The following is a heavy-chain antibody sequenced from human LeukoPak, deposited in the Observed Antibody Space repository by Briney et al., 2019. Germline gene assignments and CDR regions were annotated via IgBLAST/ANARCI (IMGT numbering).Heavy chain of an antibody. J-gene: IGHJ5*02. V-gene: IGHV4-4*07. Sequence: PSETLSLTCTVSGGAISSDYRSWIRQPARKGTEWIGRIYTSGSTNYNPSLKSRVTMSVDTSKNQFSLKLSSVTAADTAVYYCARDRGCSSTSCSSNWFDPWGQGTLVTVSS. CDR1: GGAISSDY. CDR2: IYTSGST. CDR3: ARDRGCSSTSCSSNWFDP. D-gene: IGHD2-2*01.